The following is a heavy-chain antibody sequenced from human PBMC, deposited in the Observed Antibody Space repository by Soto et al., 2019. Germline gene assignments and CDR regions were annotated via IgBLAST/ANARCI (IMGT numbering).Heavy chain of an antibody. J-gene: IGHJ4*02. D-gene: IGHD6-13*01. V-gene: IGHV3-30-3*01. Sequence: QVQLVESGGGVVQPGRSLRLSCAASGFTFSSYAMHWVRQAPGKGLEWVAVISYDGSNKYYADSVKDRFTISRDNSKNTLYLQMNSLRAEDTAVYYCARDRQYSSSWLDYWGQGTLVTVSS. CDR2: ISYDGSNK. CDR3: ARDRQYSSSWLDY. CDR1: GFTFSSYA.